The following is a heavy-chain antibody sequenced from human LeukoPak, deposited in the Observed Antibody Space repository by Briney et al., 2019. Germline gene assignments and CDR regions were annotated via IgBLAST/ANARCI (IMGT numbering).Heavy chain of an antibody. J-gene: IGHJ4*02. D-gene: IGHD3-22*01. Sequence: PGGSLGLSCAASGFTFDDYAMHWVRQAPGKGLEWVSGISWNSGSIGYADSVKGRFTISRDNAKNSLYLQMNSLRAEDTALYYCAKGDSYDSSGYYYLPYYFDYWGQGTLVTVSS. CDR3: AKGDSYDSSGYYYLPYYFDY. CDR2: ISWNSGSI. V-gene: IGHV3-9*01. CDR1: GFTFDDYA.